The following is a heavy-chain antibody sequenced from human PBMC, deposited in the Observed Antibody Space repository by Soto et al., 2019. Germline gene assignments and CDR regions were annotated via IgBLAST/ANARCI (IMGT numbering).Heavy chain of an antibody. J-gene: IGHJ4*02. V-gene: IGHV6-1*01. CDR3: ARDYKSGLGPKAPLDY. Sequence: SQTLSLTCAIPGDSVSSNSAAWNWIRQSPSRGLEWLGGTCYRSKWYNDYAVSVKSRITINPDTSKNQFSLQLNSVTPEDTAVYYCARDYKSGLGPKAPLDYWGQGTLVTVSS. D-gene: IGHD3-10*01. CDR1: GDSVSSNSAA. CDR2: TCYRSKWYN.